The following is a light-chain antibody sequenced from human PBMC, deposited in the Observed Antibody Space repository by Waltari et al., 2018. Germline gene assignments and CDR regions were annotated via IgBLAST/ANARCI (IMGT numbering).Light chain of an antibody. V-gene: IGKV4-1*01. J-gene: IGKJ1*01. Sequence: DIVMTQSPDSLAVSLGERATNRCRYSQSLLYVSNNKNYLAWDQQKPGQPPKLLISWASTRESGVPDRFSGSGSGTDFTLTISRLQAADVAVYYCQQYYSTPRTFGQGTRVEIK. CDR1: QSLLYVSNNKNY. CDR2: WAS. CDR3: QQYYSTPRT.